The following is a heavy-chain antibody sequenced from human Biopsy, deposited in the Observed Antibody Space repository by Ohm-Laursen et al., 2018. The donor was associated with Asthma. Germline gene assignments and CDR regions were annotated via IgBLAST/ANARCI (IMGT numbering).Heavy chain of an antibody. CDR3: ARLSLNDSLDP. CDR2: INHSGST. CDR1: GGSFSGYY. D-gene: IGHD1-1*01. J-gene: IGHJ5*02. V-gene: IGHV4-34*01. Sequence: PGTLSLTCAVYGGSFSGYYWSWIRQPPGKGLEWIGEINHSGSTNYNPSLKSRVTISVDTSKNQLSLKLSSVTAADTAVFYCARLSLNDSLDPWGRGTLVTVSS.